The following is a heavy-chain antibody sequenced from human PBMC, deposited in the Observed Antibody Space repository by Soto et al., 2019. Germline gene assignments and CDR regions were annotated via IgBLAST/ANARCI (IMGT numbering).Heavy chain of an antibody. Sequence: QVQLVQSGAEVKKPGSSVKVSCKASGGTFSSYAISWVRQAPGQGLEWMGGIIPIFGTANYAQKFQGRVTITADESTSTAYMELSRLRSEDTAVYYCASKHNWNGGYYYGMDVWGQGTTVTVSS. CDR3: ASKHNWNGGYYYGMDV. CDR2: IIPIFGTA. V-gene: IGHV1-69*12. D-gene: IGHD1-1*01. CDR1: GGTFSSYA. J-gene: IGHJ6*02.